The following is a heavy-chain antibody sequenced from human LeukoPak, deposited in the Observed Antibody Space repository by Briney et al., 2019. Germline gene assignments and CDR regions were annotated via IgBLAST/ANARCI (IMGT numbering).Heavy chain of an antibody. CDR2: IYYIRNT. Sequence: SETLSLTCSVSGGSVGSAGYYWSWIRQPPGGGLEWIGYIYYIRNTNYNPSLKSRVTMSLDPSKNEFSLRLNSVTAADTAVYYCARTQSQSGSYRYYFGYWGQGTLVTVSS. CDR1: GGSVGSAGYY. CDR3: ARTQSQSGSYRYYFGY. D-gene: IGHD1-26*01. V-gene: IGHV4-61*08. J-gene: IGHJ4*02.